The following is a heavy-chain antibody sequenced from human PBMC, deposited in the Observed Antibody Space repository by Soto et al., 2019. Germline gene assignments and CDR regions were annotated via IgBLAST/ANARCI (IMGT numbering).Heavy chain of an antibody. V-gene: IGHV1-3*01. CDR3: ARAALYSSSSGYYYYMDV. CDR2: INADNGNT. J-gene: IGHJ6*03. Sequence: ASVKVSCKASGYTFTSYAMHWVRQAPGQRLEWMGWINADNGNTKYSQKFQGRVTITRDTSASTAYMELSSLRSEDTAVYYCARAALYSSSSGYYYYMDVWGKGTTVTVSS. D-gene: IGHD6-6*01. CDR1: GYTFTSYA.